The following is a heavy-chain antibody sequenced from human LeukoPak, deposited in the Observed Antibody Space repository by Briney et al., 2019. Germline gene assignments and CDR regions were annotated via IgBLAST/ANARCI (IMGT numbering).Heavy chain of an antibody. V-gene: IGHV3-21*01. CDR2: ISSSSSYI. Sequence: GGSLRLSCAASGFTFSSYSMNWVRQAPGKGLEWVSSISSSSSYIYYVDSVKGRFTISRDNAKNSLYLQMNSLRAEDTAVYYCARDLMIPGIDYWGQGTLVTVSS. CDR1: GFTFSSYS. J-gene: IGHJ4*02. D-gene: IGHD1-14*01. CDR3: ARDLMIPGIDY.